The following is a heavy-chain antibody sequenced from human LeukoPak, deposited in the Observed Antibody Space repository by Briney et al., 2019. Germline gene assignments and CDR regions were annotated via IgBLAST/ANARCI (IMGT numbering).Heavy chain of an antibody. Sequence: GGSLRLSCAASGFTFDDYAMTWVRQAPGRGLEWVSRIDWSGGGTTYADSVKGRITISRDNAKNSLYLQMNSLRAEDTALYYCATDLYAGTVNWFDPRGQGTLVTVSS. CDR1: GFTFDDYA. V-gene: IGHV3-20*04. CDR3: ATDLYAGTVNWFDP. CDR2: IDWSGGGT. D-gene: IGHD6-13*01. J-gene: IGHJ5*02.